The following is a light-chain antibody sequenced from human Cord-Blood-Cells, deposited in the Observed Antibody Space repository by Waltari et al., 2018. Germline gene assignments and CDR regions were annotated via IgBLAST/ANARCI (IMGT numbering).Light chain of an antibody. CDR1: SSDVGGYNY. V-gene: IGLV2-14*01. Sequence: QSALTQPASVSGSPGQSITISCTGTSSDVGGYNYVSWYQQHPGKDPKLMIYDVSNRPSGVSKRFSGSKSGNTASLTISGLQAEDEADYYCSSYTSSSNWVFGGGTKLTVL. CDR3: SSYTSSSNWV. CDR2: DVS. J-gene: IGLJ3*02.